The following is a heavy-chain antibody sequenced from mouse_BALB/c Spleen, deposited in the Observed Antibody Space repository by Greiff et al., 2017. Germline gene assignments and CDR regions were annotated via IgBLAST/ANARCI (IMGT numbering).Heavy chain of an antibody. V-gene: IGHV1S56*01. CDR2: IYPGNVNT. J-gene: IGHJ4*01. CDR1: GYTFTSYY. Sequence: VQLQQSGPELVKPGASVRISCKASGYTFTSYYIHWVKQRPGQGLEWIGWIYPGNVNTKYNEKFKGKATLTADKSSSTAYMQLSSLTSEDSAVYFCARYYDYESYYAMDYWGQGTSVTVSS. D-gene: IGHD2-4*01. CDR3: ARYYDYESYYAMDY.